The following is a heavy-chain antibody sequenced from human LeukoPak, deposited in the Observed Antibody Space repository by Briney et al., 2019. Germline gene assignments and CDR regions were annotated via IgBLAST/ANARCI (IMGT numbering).Heavy chain of an antibody. CDR2: IYYSGST. D-gene: IGHD2-2*01. V-gene: IGHV4-59*01. CDR3: ARGAREDIVVVPAVAFDY. CDR1: GGSISSYY. J-gene: IGHJ4*02. Sequence: SETLSLTCTVSGGSISSYYWSWIRQPPGKGLEWIGYIYYSGSTNYNPSLKSRVTISVDTSKNQFSLKLSSVTAADTAVYYCARGAREDIVVVPAVAFDYWGQGTLVTVSS.